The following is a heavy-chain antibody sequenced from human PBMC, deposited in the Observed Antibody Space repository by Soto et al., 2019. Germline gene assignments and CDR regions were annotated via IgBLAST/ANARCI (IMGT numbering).Heavy chain of an antibody. Sequence: DVQLLESGGDLVQPGGSLRLSCVASGFIFSTYAMSWVRQAPGKGLEWVSAISGSGGRTYYADSVKGRFTISRENSKNTVYLQMNSLRAEDTAIYYCAKDPVGSGNHDYWGQGTLVTVS. J-gene: IGHJ4*02. D-gene: IGHD3-10*01. V-gene: IGHV3-23*01. CDR1: GFIFSTYA. CDR3: AKDPVGSGNHDY. CDR2: ISGSGGRT.